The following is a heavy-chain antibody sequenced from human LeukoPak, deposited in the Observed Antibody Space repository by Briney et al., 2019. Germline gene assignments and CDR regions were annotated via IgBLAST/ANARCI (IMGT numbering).Heavy chain of an antibody. CDR2: IYSSGNT. J-gene: IGHJ3*02. CDR1: GGSITNYY. D-gene: IGHD3-10*01. V-gene: IGHV4-4*09. CDR3: ARTGEYSGSGASWAFDI. Sequence: PSETLSLTCSLSGGSITNYYWSWIRQPPGKGLEWIAWIYSSGNTDYNPSLKSRVTISLGTTTKQFSLRLTSVTTSDTAGYYRARTGEYSGSGASWAFDIWGQGTMVTVSS.